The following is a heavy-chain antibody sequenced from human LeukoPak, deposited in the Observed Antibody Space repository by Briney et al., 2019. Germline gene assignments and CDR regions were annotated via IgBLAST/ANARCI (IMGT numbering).Heavy chain of an antibody. V-gene: IGHV3-53*01. J-gene: IGHJ4*02. Sequence: GGSLRLSCAVSGFTVSGNYMSWVRQAPGKGLEWVSLIYSGGTTYYADSAKGRFTISRDNSKNTLYLQMNSLRAEDTAVYYCARRPTKWELRLSLDYWGRGTLVTVSS. CDR1: GFTVSGNY. CDR3: ARRPTKWELRLSLDY. CDR2: IYSGGTT. D-gene: IGHD1-26*01.